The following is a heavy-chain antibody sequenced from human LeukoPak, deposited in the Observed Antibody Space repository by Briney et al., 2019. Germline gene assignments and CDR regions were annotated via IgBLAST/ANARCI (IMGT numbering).Heavy chain of an antibody. V-gene: IGHV3-23*01. D-gene: IGHD3-10*01. CDR3: AKIGEFGEGSFFDP. CDR1: GLTFNSHA. J-gene: IGHJ5*02. CDR2: ISGSGGNT. Sequence: GGSLRLSCAASGLTFNSHAMSWVRQAPGRGLEWVSAISGSGGNTYYADSVEGRFTISRDNSKNTVYLQMNSLRVEDTAMYYCAKIGEFGEGSFFDPWGQGTLVTVSS.